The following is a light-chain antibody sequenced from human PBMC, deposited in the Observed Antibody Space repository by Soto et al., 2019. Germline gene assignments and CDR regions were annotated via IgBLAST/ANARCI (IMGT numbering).Light chain of an antibody. CDR3: QQYGSSPPT. CDR2: GAY. Sequence: EIVLTQSPGTLSLSPGERATLSCRASQSVSSSYLAWYQQTPGQAPRLLIYGAYNRATGIPDRFSGSGSGTDFTLTISRLEPEDLAVYYCQQYGSSPPTFGQGTKVDIK. V-gene: IGKV3-20*01. CDR1: QSVSSSY. J-gene: IGKJ1*01.